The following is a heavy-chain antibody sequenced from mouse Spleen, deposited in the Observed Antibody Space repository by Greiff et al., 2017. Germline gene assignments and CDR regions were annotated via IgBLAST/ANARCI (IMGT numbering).Heavy chain of an antibody. J-gene: IGHJ3*01. Sequence: QVQLQQSGPGLVAPSQSLSITCTVSGFSLTSYGVDWVRQSPGKGLEWLGVIRGGGSTNYNSALKSRLSISKYSAKCQVFLKMNSLQTDDTDMYYCANHRYDGSFAYWGQGTLVTVSA. CDR2: IRGGGST. CDR3: ANHRYDGSFAY. V-gene: IGHV2-6*01. CDR1: GFSLTSYG. D-gene: IGHD2-14*01.